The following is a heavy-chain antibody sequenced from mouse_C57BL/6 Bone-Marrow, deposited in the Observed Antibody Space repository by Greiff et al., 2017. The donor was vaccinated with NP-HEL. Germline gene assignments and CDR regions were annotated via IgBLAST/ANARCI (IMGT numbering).Heavy chain of an antibody. D-gene: IGHD1-1*01. CDR3: ASPDPIGSSFYWYFDV. V-gene: IGHV1-26*01. Sequence: EVQLQQSGPELVKPGASVKISCKASGYTFTDYYMNWVKQSHGKSLEWIGDINPNNGGTSYNQKFKGKATLTVDKSSSTAYMELRSLTSEDSAVYYCASPDPIGSSFYWYFDVWGTGTTVTVSS. CDR1: GYTFTDYY. CDR2: INPNNGGT. J-gene: IGHJ1*03.